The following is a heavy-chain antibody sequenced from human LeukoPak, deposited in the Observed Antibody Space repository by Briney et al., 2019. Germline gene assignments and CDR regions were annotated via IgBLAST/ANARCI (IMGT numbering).Heavy chain of an antibody. CDR3: ASEIHYGDYEPPDY. Sequence: PGGSLRLSCAASGFTFSSYSMNWVRQAPGKGLEWVSSISSSSSYIYYADSVKGRFTISRDNAKNSLYLQMNSLRAEDTAVYYCASEIHYGDYEPPDYWGQGTLVTVSS. J-gene: IGHJ4*02. CDR2: ISSSSSYI. CDR1: GFTFSSYS. V-gene: IGHV3-21*01. D-gene: IGHD4-17*01.